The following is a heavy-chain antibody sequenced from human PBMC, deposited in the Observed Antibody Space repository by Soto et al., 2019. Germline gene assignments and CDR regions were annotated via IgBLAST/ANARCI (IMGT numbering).Heavy chain of an antibody. D-gene: IGHD2-21*02. CDR2: ISFDGGNK. CDR3: SRDLFSCGDACYGDS. Sequence: QVRLVESGGRVVQPGRSLRLSCAASGFIFSSYTMHWVRQAPGKGLEWVAFISFDGGNKYYADSVKGRFTISRDNSKDTLYLQMNYLGTEDTALYYCSRDLFSCGDACYGDSWGQGTLVTVSS. J-gene: IGHJ4*02. CDR1: GFIFSSYT. V-gene: IGHV3-30*04.